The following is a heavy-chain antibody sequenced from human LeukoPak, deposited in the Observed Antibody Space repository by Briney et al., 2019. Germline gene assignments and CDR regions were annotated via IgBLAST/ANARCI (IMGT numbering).Heavy chain of an antibody. Sequence: SETLSLTCAVYGGSFSGYYWSWIRQPPGKGLEWIGEINHSGGTNYNPSLKSRVTISVDTSKNQFSLKLSSVTAADTAVYYCARGGGWVTTVTTRYYFDYWGQGTLVTVSS. CDR3: ARGGGWVTTVTTRYYFDY. CDR2: INHSGGT. D-gene: IGHD4-17*01. CDR1: GGSFSGYY. J-gene: IGHJ4*02. V-gene: IGHV4-34*01.